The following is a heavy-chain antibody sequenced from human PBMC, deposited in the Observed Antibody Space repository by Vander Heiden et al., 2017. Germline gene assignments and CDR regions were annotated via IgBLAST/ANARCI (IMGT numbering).Heavy chain of an antibody. J-gene: IGHJ5*02. CDR1: GFTFSNYN. CDR3: ARYWSTSGWFDA. CDR2: ISGAGSTI. D-gene: IGHD2-2*01. Sequence: EVQLVESGGGLVQPGGSLRLCCAAAGFTFSNYNMNWVRQAPGKGLEWVSYISGAGSTIYYADSVKGRFTISRDNAKNSLYLQMDSLRDEDTAVYYCARYWSTSGWFDAWGQGTLVTVSS. V-gene: IGHV3-48*02.